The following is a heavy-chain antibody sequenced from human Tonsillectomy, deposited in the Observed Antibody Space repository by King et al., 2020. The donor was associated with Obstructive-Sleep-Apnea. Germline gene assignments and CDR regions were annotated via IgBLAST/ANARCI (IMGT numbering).Heavy chain of an antibody. CDR1: GFTFSSYG. Sequence: HVQLVESGGGVVQPGRSLRLSCAASGFTFSSYGMHWVRQAPGKGLEWVAVIWYDGSNKYYADSVKGRFTISRDNSKNTLYLQMNSLRAEDTAVYYCARVGFLASGYYYVPRFPDYWGQGTLVTVSS. CDR2: IWYDGSNK. CDR3: ARVGFLASGYYYVPRFPDY. D-gene: IGHD3-22*01. J-gene: IGHJ4*02. V-gene: IGHV3-33*01.